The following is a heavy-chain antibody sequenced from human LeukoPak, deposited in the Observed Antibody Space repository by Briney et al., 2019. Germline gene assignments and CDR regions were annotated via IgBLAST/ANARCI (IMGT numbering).Heavy chain of an antibody. CDR2: ISSSSSTI. CDR3: ARPISSYYYGSGSYYSPFDY. V-gene: IGHV3-48*01. J-gene: IGHJ4*02. CDR1: GFTFSSYS. Sequence: PGGSLRLSCAASGFTFSSYSMNWVRQAPGKGLEWVSYISSSSSTIYYADSVKRRFTISRDKAKNSLYLQMNSLRAEDTAVYYCARPISSYYYGSGSYYSPFDYWGQGTLVTVSS. D-gene: IGHD3-10*01.